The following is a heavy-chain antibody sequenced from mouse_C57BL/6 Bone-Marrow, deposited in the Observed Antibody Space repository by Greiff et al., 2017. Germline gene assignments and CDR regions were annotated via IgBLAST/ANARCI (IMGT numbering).Heavy chain of an antibody. Sequence: QVQLQQSDAELVKPGASVKISCKVSGYTFPDHTIHWMKQRPEQGLEWIGYIYPRDGSTKYNEKFKGKATLTADKSSSTAYMQLNSLTTEDSAVYFWARRWELYDYAMDYWGQGTSVTVSS. V-gene: IGHV1-78*01. CDR2: IYPRDGST. J-gene: IGHJ4*01. CDR1: GYTFPDHT. D-gene: IGHD2-1*01. CDR3: ARRWELYDYAMDY.